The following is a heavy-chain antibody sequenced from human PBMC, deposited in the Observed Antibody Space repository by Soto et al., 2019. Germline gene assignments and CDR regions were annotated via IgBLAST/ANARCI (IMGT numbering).Heavy chain of an antibody. CDR1: GFTFSSYA. V-gene: IGHV3-23*01. D-gene: IGHD3-10*01. CDR3: AKNMVRGVIMRVPYYFDY. Sequence: GGSLRLSCAASGFTFSSYAMSWVRQAPGKGLEWVSAISGSGGSTYYADSVKGRFTISRDNSKNTLYLQMNSLRAEDTAVYYCAKNMVRGVIMRVPYYFDYWGQGTLVTVSS. CDR2: ISGSGGST. J-gene: IGHJ4*02.